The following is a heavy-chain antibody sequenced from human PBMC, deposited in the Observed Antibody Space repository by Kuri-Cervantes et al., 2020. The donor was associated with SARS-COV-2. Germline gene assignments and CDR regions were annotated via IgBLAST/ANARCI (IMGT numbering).Heavy chain of an antibody. J-gene: IGHJ3*02. CDR1: GGSISSNW. CDR2: IYHSGST. D-gene: IGHD2-15*01. Sequence: SETLSLTCVVSGGSISSNWWTWVRHPPGKGLEWIGEIYHSGSTNYSPSLGGRATISLDKSKNQFSLNVYSVTAADTAVYYCASSGHKVAFDIWGQGTMVTVSS. CDR3: ASSGHKVAFDI. V-gene: IGHV4-4*02.